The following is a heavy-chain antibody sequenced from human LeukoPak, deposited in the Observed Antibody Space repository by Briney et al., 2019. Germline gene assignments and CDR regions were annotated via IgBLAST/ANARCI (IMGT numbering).Heavy chain of an antibody. J-gene: IGHJ4*02. CDR2: IRYDGSNK. V-gene: IGHV3-30*02. D-gene: IGHD2-15*01. CDR3: ARRSCSGGSCKTLDY. Sequence: GGSLRLSCAASGFTFSSYGIHWARQAPGKGLEWVAFIRYDGSNKYYTDSVKGRFTISRDNSKNTLYLQMNSLRAEDTAVYYCARRSCSGGSCKTLDYWGQGTLVTVSS. CDR1: GFTFSSYG.